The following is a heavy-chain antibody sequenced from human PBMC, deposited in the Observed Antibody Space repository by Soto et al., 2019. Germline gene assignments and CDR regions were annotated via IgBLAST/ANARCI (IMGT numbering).Heavy chain of an antibody. CDR3: ARDTYYYDSSDHFSADAFDI. V-gene: IGHV3-74*01. Sequence: EVQLVESGGGLVQPGGSLRLSCAASGFTSSSYWIHWVRQAPGKGLVWFSRISNDCSSTNYADSVKGRFTISRDNAKNKVYLQRNSLRAEDTAVYYCARDTYYYDSSDHFSADAFDIWGQGTMVTVSS. D-gene: IGHD3-22*01. CDR1: GFTSSSYW. CDR2: ISNDCSST. J-gene: IGHJ3*02.